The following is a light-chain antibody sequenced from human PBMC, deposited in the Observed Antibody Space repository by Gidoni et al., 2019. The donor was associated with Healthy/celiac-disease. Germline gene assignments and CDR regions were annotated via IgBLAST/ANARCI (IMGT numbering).Light chain of an antibody. CDR2: EVS. CDR3: SSYAGSNNPGV. CDR1: SSDVGGYNY. V-gene: IGLV2-8*01. J-gene: IGLJ1*01. Sequence: ALTQPPSAAGSPGQAVTISCTGTSSDVGGYNYVSWYQQHPGKAPKLMIYEVSKRPSGVPDRFSGSKSGNTASLTVSGLQAEDEADYYCSSYAGSNNPGVFGTGTKVTVL.